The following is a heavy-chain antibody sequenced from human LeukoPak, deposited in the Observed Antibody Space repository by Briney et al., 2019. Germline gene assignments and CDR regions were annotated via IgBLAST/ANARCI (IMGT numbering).Heavy chain of an antibody. D-gene: IGHD6-13*01. V-gene: IGHV3-23*01. CDR1: GFTFSSYA. CDR2: ISGSGGST. J-gene: IGHJ6*02. Sequence: PGGSLRLSCAASGFTFSSYAMSWVRLAPGKGLEWVSAISGSGGSTYYADSVKGRFTISRDNSKNTLYLQMNSLRAEDTAVYYCAKDGVAAAGTGPNYYYGMDVWGQGTTVTVSS. CDR3: AKDGVAAAGTGPNYYYGMDV.